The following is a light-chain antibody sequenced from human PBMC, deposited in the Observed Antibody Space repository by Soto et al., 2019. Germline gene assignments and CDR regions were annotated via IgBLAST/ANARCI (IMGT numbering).Light chain of an antibody. J-gene: IGKJ5*01. V-gene: IGKV3-15*01. CDR2: GAS. CDR3: QQYNNWPLT. CDR1: QSVSSN. Sequence: EIVMTQSPATLSVSPGERATLSCRASQSVSSNLAWYQQKPGQAPRLLIYGASTRATGIPARFRGSGSGTEFTLTVSSRQSEDFAVYYCQQYNNWPLTFGQGTRLEIK.